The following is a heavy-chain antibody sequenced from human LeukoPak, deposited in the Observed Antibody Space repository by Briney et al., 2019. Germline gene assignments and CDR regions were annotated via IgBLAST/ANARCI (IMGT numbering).Heavy chain of an antibody. CDR3: ARRAYSSSSLDY. CDR2: IYYSGST. CDR1: GGSISSSSYY. J-gene: IGHJ4*02. Sequence: PSETLSLTCTVSGGSISSSSYYWGWIRQPPGKGLEWIGSIYYSGSTYNNPSLKSRVTISVDTSKNQFSLKLSSVTAADTAVYYCARRAYSSSSLDYWGQGTLVTVSS. D-gene: IGHD6-6*01. V-gene: IGHV4-39*01.